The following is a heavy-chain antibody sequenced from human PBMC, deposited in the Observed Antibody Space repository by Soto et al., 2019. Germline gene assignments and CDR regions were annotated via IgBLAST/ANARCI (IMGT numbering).Heavy chain of an antibody. CDR1: GYTFTSYG. V-gene: IGHV1-18*01. CDR3: ARDYDSSGYGGNWFDP. J-gene: IGHJ5*02. CDR2: ISAYNGNT. D-gene: IGHD3-22*01. Sequence: ASVKVSCKASGYTFTSYGISWVRQAPGQGLEWMGWISAYNGNTNYAQKLQGRVTMTTDTSTSTAYMELRSLRSDDTAVYYCARDYDSSGYGGNWFDPWGQGTLVTVSS.